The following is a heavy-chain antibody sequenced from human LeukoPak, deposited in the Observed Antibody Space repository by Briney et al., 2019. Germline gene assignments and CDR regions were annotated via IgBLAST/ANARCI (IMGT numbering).Heavy chain of an antibody. V-gene: IGHV1-69*05. D-gene: IGHD1-26*01. CDR1: GGTFSSYA. CDR2: IIPIFGTA. J-gene: IGHJ4*02. CDR3: ARAPRYFSGSYFTFDY. Sequence: SVKVSCKASGGTFSSYAISWVRQAPGQGLEWMGRIIPIFGTANYAQKFQGRVTITTDESTSTAYMELSSLRSEDTAVYYCARAPRYFSGSYFTFDYWGQGTLVTVSS.